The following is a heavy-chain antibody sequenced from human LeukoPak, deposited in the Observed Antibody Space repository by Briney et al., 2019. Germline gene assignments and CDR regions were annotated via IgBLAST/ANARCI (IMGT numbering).Heavy chain of an antibody. V-gene: IGHV1-69*01. CDR3: ARTLYCSSTSCYSRGYYDL. CDR2: IIPIFGTA. D-gene: IGHD2-2*01. J-gene: IGHJ4*02. Sequence: ASVKVSCRASGGTFSSYAISWVRQAPGQGLEWMGGIIPIFGTANYAQKFQGRVTITADESTSTAYMELSSLRSEDTAVYYCARTLYCSSTSCYSRGYYDLWGQGTLVTVSS. CDR1: GGTFSSYA.